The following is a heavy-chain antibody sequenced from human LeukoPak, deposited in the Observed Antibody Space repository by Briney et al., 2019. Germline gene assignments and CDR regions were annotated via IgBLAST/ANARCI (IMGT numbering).Heavy chain of an antibody. CDR1: GFTVSSNY. D-gene: IGHD5-18*01. J-gene: IGHJ4*02. CDR3: ARDQYSYAHAAH. CDR2: IYSGGTT. Sequence: TGGSLRLSCAASGFTVSSNYMSWVRQAPGKGLEWVSVIYSGGTTYYAGSVKGRFTISRDNSKNTLHLQMNSLRAEDTAVYYCARDQYSYAHAAHWGQGTLVTVSS. V-gene: IGHV3-66*01.